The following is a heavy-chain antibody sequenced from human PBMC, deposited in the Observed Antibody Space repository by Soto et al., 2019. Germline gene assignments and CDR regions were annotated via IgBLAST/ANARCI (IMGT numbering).Heavy chain of an antibody. CDR3: ARSSGRRQVFTFDYGLDV. Sequence: QVQLVESGGGLVEPGGSLRLSCAASGFSVGDNYMTWIRQAPGKGLEWLSYSSSSGGYTNYADSVKGRFTISRDNAKNSLYLQMHRLRAEDTAVYFCARSSGRRQVFTFDYGLDVWGQGTTVTVSS. CDR1: GFSVGDNY. J-gene: IGHJ6*02. CDR2: SSSSGGYT. V-gene: IGHV3-11*06. D-gene: IGHD3-16*01.